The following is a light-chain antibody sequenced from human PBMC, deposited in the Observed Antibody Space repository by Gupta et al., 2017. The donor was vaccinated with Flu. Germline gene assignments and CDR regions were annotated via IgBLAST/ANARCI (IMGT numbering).Light chain of an antibody. CDR3: SSYTSSSTFYV. Sequence: QSALPQPASVSGSPGQSITISCTGTSSDVGGSDYVSWYRQDPGKAPKLVIYDVSNRPSGVSSRFSGSKSGNTASLTISGLQAEDETDYYCSSYTSSSTFYVFGSGTKVTVL. CDR1: SSDVGGSDY. J-gene: IGLJ1*01. CDR2: DVS. V-gene: IGLV2-14*01.